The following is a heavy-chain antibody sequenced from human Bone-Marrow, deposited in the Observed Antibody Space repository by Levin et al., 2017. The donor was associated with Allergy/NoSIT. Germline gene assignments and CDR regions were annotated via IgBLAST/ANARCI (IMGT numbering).Heavy chain of an antibody. CDR1: GVSITSGSYY. V-gene: IGHV4-61*09. J-gene: IGHJ6*03. CDR3: ARVLQYSYYYTDV. Sequence: SETLSLTCTVSGVSITSGSYYWSWIRQPAGKGLEWIGHSYTSANITYNPSLKSRVTISLDTSKNQFSLKLRSVTAADTAVYYCARVLQYSYYYTDVWGKGTMVTVSS. D-gene: IGHD2-21*01. CDR2: SYTSANI.